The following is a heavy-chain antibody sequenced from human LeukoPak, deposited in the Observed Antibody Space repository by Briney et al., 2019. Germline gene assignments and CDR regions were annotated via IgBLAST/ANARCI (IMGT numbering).Heavy chain of an antibody. CDR3: ARNLDS. V-gene: IGHV3-48*02. CDR1: GFTFSTYN. J-gene: IGHJ5*01. Sequence: GGSLRLSCSASGFTFSTYNMNWVRQAPGKGLEWVSFIGTSSGAIYYADSVKGRFTISRDNDKKSLYLQMNSLRDEDTAVYYCARNLDSWGQGALVTVS. CDR2: IGTSSGAI.